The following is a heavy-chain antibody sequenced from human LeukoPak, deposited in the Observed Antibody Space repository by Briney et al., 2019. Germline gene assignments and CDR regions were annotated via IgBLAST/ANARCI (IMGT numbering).Heavy chain of an antibody. Sequence: SETLSLTCAVYGGSFTGYYWSWIRQSPGKELQWIAEVNHRGDTNYNPSVKGRVTTSVDTSKNQFSLKVTSLTAADTAVYYCARGPTISETGYFDYWGQGTLVTVSS. D-gene: IGHD1-1*01. CDR3: ARGPTISETGYFDY. CDR1: GGSFTGYY. CDR2: VNHRGDT. V-gene: IGHV4-34*01. J-gene: IGHJ4*03.